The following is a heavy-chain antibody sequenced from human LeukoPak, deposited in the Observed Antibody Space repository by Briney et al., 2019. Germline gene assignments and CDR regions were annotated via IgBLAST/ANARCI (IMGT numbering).Heavy chain of an antibody. J-gene: IGHJ4*02. CDR1: GGTFSSYA. CDR3: ARANYDSSGYYYW. Sequence: SVKVSCKASGGTFSSYAISWVRQAPGQGLEWMGRIIPIFGTANYAQKFQGRVTITTDESTSPAYMELSSLRSEDTAVYYCARANYDSSGYYYWWGQGTLVTVSS. V-gene: IGHV1-69*05. CDR2: IIPIFGTA. D-gene: IGHD3-22*01.